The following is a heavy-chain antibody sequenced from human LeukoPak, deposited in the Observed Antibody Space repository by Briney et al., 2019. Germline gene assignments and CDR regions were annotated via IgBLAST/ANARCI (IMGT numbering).Heavy chain of an antibody. V-gene: IGHV1-18*01. Sequence: VASVKVSCKASGYTFTSYDINWVRQATGQGLEWMGWISAYNGNTNYAQKLQGRVTMTTDTSTSTAYMELRSLRSDDTAVYYCARVELELRYYYYYMDVWGKGTTVTVSS. CDR3: ARVELELRYYYYYMDV. D-gene: IGHD1-7*01. J-gene: IGHJ6*03. CDR1: GYTFTSYD. CDR2: ISAYNGNT.